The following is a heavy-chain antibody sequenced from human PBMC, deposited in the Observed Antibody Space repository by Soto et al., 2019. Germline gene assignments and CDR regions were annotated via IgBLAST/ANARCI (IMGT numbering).Heavy chain of an antibody. D-gene: IGHD3-10*01. V-gene: IGHV1-8*01. J-gene: IGHJ5*02. CDR2: MQPSTGRT. CDR3: ARGVSAGVDP. Sequence: ASVKVSCKASGYSFTSLDINWVRQTAGQGLEWMGWMQPSTGRTGYAQKFQGRVTMTRDTSINTAYMELTTLTSDDTAFYYCARGVSAGVDPWGQGTQVTVSS. CDR1: GYSFTSLD.